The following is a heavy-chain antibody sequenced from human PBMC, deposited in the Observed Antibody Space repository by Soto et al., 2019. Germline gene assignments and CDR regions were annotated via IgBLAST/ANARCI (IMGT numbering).Heavy chain of an antibody. CDR1: GYTFTGYY. CDR3: ARDQNPQGYYDFWRGGGYYYGMDV. D-gene: IGHD3-3*01. Sequence: ASVKVCGEASGYTFTGYYIHWVRQAPGQGLEWMGWINPNSGGTNYAQKFQGWVTMTRDTSISTAYMELSRLRSDDTAVYYCARDQNPQGYYDFWRGGGYYYGMDVWGQGTTVTVSS. J-gene: IGHJ6*02. V-gene: IGHV1-2*04. CDR2: INPNSGGT.